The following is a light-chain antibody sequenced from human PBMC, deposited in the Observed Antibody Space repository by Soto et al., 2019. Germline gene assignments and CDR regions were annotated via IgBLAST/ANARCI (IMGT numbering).Light chain of an antibody. CDR1: ENVNNR. CDR3: QQYDDWPLT. Sequence: EKVMTQSPATLSVSPGERATLSCRASENVNNRLAWYQQKPGQAPRLLIYDAFTRATGIPARFSGSASGTTLTLTISSRQSEDFAVYYCQQYDDWPLTLGGGTKVEIK. CDR2: DAF. J-gene: IGKJ4*01. V-gene: IGKV3-15*01.